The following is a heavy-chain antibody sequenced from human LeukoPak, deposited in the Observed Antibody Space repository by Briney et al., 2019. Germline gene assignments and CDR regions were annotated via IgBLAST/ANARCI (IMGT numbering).Heavy chain of an antibody. Sequence: ASVKVSCKASGYTSTSYDINWVRQATGQGLEWMGWMNPNSGNTGYAQKFQGRVTMTRNTSISTDYMELSSLRSEDTAVYYCARSDSSSWYPHYYYYYYGMDVWGQGTTVTVSS. J-gene: IGHJ6*02. CDR2: MNPNSGNT. V-gene: IGHV1-8*01. CDR1: GYTSTSYD. CDR3: ARSDSSSWYPHYYYYYYGMDV. D-gene: IGHD6-13*01.